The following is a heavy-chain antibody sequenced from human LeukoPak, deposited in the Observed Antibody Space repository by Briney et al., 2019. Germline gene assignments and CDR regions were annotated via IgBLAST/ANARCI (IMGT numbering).Heavy chain of an antibody. D-gene: IGHD6-25*01. V-gene: IGHV5-51*01. J-gene: IGHJ5*02. CDR3: ARQVAAGVDWFDP. Sequence: GESLRISCQGSGFSFSRFWIAWVRQMPGKGLEWMGIIYPGDSDTRYSPSFQGQVTISADKSISTAYLQWSSLKASDTAMYYCARQVAAGVDWFDPWGQGTLVTVSS. CDR2: IYPGDSDT. CDR1: GFSFSRFW.